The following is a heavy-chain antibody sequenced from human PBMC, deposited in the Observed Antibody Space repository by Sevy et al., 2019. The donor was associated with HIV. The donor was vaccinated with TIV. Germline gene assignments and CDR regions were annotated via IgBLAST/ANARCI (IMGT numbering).Heavy chain of an antibody. V-gene: IGHV3-30*18. CDR3: AKGLHYGSGSYYGGTDY. Sequence: GGSLRLSCAASGFTFNGYGMHWVRQAPGKGLEWVAVILYDGSNEYYADSVKGRFTMSRDNSKNTVYLQMNRLRTEDTAVYYCAKGLHYGSGSYYGGTDYWGQGTLVTVSS. CDR1: GFTFNGYG. D-gene: IGHD3-10*01. J-gene: IGHJ4*02. CDR2: ILYDGSNE.